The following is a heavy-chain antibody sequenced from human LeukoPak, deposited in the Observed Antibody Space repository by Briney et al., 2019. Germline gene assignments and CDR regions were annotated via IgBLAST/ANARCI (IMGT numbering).Heavy chain of an antibody. D-gene: IGHD5-18*01. Sequence: PGGSLRLSCAASGFTFSSYGMHWVRQAPGKGLEWVAVISYDGSNKYYADSVKGRFTISRDNSKNTLYLQMNSLRAEDTAVYYCAKPADTAMVMDYFDYWGQGTLVTVSS. CDR3: AKPADTAMVMDYFDY. CDR1: GFTFSSYG. CDR2: ISYDGSNK. J-gene: IGHJ4*02. V-gene: IGHV3-30*18.